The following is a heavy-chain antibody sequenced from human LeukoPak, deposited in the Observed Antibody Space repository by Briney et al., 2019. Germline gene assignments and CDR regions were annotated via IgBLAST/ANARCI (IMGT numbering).Heavy chain of an antibody. Sequence: GGSLRLSCAASGFTFSNYEMNWVRQAPGKGLEWVSYISSSGSTIYYADSVKGRFTISRDNAKNSLYLQMNSLRAEDTAVYYCARDRPTVTTDFDYWGQGTLVTVSS. CDR3: ARDRPTVTTDFDY. CDR2: ISSSGSTI. J-gene: IGHJ4*02. V-gene: IGHV3-48*03. CDR1: GFTFSNYE. D-gene: IGHD4-17*01.